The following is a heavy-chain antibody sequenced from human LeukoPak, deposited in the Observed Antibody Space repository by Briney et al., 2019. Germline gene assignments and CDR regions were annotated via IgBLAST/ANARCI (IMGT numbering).Heavy chain of an antibody. D-gene: IGHD3-16*01. V-gene: IGHV1-8*02. J-gene: IGHJ2*01. Sequence: ASVKVSCKVSGYTFTDYDINWVRQATGQGLEWMGWMNPSRGNTGYAQKFQGRFTITRNTSISTIYMELRSLRSEDTAVYFCARGRVTTFGPVGWYFDLWGRGTLLTVSS. CDR1: GYTFTDYD. CDR3: ARGRVTTFGPVGWYFDL. CDR2: MNPSRGNT.